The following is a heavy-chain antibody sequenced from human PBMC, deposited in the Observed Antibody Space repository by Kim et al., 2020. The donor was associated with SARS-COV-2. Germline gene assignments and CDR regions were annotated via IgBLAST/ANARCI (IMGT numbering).Heavy chain of an antibody. Sequence: ASVKVSCKASGYTFAAYGISWVRQARGQGLEWMGGIGAYNGMSDYGQTFHDRITMTTDISSTTAYLEVRSLRSDDTAIYYCVRGGRGDHFYNGMDVWGQGTAVIVSS. V-gene: IGHV1-18*01. CDR3: VRGGRGDHFYNGMDV. J-gene: IGHJ6*02. CDR1: GYTFAAYG. D-gene: IGHD2-21*02. CDR2: IGAYNGMS.